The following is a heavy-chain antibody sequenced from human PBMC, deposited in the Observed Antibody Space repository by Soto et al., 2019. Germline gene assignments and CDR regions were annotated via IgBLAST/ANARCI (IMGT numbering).Heavy chain of an antibody. Sequence: QVQLVESGGGVVQPGRSLRLSCAASGFTFSSYGMHWVRQAPGKGLEWVAVIWYDGSNKYYADSVKGRFTISRDNSKNTLYLQMNSLRAEDTAVYYCTTDASVTTEDYWGQGTLVTVSS. J-gene: IGHJ4*02. CDR2: IWYDGSNK. CDR3: TTDASVTTEDY. CDR1: GFTFSSYG. V-gene: IGHV3-33*01. D-gene: IGHD4-17*01.